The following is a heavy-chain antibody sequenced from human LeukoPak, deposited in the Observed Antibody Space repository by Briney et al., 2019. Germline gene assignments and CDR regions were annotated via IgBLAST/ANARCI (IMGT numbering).Heavy chain of an antibody. CDR2: IWYDGNNK. CDR3: ARDRGSREDGMDV. D-gene: IGHD1-26*01. Sequence: GRSLRLSCAASGFTFSSYGMHWVRQAPGKGLEWVAVIWYDGNNKYYADCVKGRFTISRDNSKNTLYLQLNSLRAEDTAVYNCARDRGSREDGMDVWGQGTTVTVSS. J-gene: IGHJ6*02. CDR1: GFTFSSYG. V-gene: IGHV3-33*01.